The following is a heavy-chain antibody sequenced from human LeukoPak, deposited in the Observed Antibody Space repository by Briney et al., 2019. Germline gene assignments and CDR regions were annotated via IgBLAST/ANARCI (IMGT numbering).Heavy chain of an antibody. CDR1: GGSFSGYY. CDR3: ARTSGVDYCSSTSCYYDY. V-gene: IGHV4-34*01. Sequence: PSETLSLACAVSGGSFSGYYWSWIRQPPGKGLEWIGEINHSGSTNYNPSLKSRVPISVDTSKNQFSLKLSSVTAADTAVYYCARTSGVDYCSSTSCYYDYWGQGTLVTVSS. J-gene: IGHJ4*02. CDR2: INHSGST. D-gene: IGHD2-2*01.